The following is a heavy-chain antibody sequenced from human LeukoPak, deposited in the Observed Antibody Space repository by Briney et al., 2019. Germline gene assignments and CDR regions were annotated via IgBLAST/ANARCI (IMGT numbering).Heavy chain of an antibody. CDR2: ISAYNGNT. CDR3: ARDLGDYYDSSGYGY. D-gene: IGHD3-22*01. J-gene: IGHJ4*02. Sequence: ASVKVSCKASGYTFTSYGISWVRQAPGQGLEWMGWISAYNGNTNYAQKLQGRVTMTTDTSTSTAYMELRSLRSDDTAVYYCARDLGDYYDSSGYGYWGQGTLVTVSS. CDR1: GYTFTSYG. V-gene: IGHV1-18*01.